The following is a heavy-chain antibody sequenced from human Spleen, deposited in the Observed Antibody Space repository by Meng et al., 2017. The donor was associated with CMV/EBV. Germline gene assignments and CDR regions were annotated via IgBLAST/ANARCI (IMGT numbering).Heavy chain of an antibody. Sequence: SYAMHWGRQARGKGLEWLAGVWYNETSRYYKDYVKGRFTISRDNFRNTMSLQMNSLRAEDTAVYFCAKGYFDNNIQWTTTPFDYWGQGTLVTVSS. CDR1: SYA. J-gene: IGHJ4*02. CDR2: VWYNETSR. V-gene: IGHV3-33*06. CDR3: AKGYFDNNIQWTTTPFDY. D-gene: IGHD3-9*01.